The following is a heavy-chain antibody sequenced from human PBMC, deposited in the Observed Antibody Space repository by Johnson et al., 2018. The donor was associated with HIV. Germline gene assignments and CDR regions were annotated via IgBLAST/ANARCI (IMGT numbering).Heavy chain of an antibody. CDR2: IGTAGDT. CDR1: GFTFSSYD. J-gene: IGHJ3*02. V-gene: IGHV3-13*01. Sequence: VQLVESGGGLVQPGGSLRLSCAASGFTFSSYDMHWVRQATGKGLEWVSAIGTAGDTYYPGSVKGRFTISRDNSKNTLYLQMNSLRAEDTAVYYCARGSSSWYGVFDAFDIWGQGTMVTVSS. D-gene: IGHD6-13*01. CDR3: ARGSSSWYGVFDAFDI.